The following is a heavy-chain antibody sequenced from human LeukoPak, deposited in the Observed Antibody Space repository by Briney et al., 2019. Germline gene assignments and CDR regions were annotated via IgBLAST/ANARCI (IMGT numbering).Heavy chain of an antibody. D-gene: IGHD1-26*01. CDR3: ARSLGATAY. V-gene: IGHV3-64*01. CDR2: ISSDGTTT. Sequence: GGSLRLSXAASGFTFSYFAMHWVSQPPGRGLEHVSAISSDGTTTHYANSVKGRFTISRDNSKNTLYLQMGSLGADDMAVYYCARSLGATAYWGQGTLVTVSP. CDR1: GFTFSYFA. J-gene: IGHJ4*02.